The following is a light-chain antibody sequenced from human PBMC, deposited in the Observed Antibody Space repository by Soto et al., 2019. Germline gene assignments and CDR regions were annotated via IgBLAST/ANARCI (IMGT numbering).Light chain of an antibody. Sequence: QSVLTQPASVSWSPGQSISISCTGTSSDVGGAYNYVSWYQHHPDKAPKLVIFDVNNRPSGVSNRFSGSKSGNTASLTISGLRAEDEADYYCCSYTSTSTYVFGTGTKVTVL. CDR2: DVN. V-gene: IGLV2-14*03. CDR3: CSYTSTSTYV. CDR1: SSDVGGAYNY. J-gene: IGLJ1*01.